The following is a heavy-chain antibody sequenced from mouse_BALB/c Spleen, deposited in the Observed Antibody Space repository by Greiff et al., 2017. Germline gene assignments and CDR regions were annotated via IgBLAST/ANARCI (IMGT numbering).Heavy chain of an antibody. CDR3: ASLLLRSYYFDY. D-gene: IGHD1-1*01. Sequence: EVKLVESGPGLVKPSQSLSLTCTVTGYSITSDYAWNWIRQFPGNKLEWMGYISYSGSTSYNPSLKSRISITRDTSKNQFFLQLNSVTTEDTATYYCASLLLRSYYFDYWGQGTTLTVSS. CDR1: GYSITSDYA. J-gene: IGHJ2*01. CDR2: ISYSGST. V-gene: IGHV3-2*02.